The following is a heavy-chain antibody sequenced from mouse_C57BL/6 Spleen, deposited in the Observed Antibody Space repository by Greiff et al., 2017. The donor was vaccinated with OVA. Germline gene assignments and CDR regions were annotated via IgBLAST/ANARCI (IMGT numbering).Heavy chain of an antibody. J-gene: IGHJ3*01. CDR1: GFSLTSYG. D-gene: IGHD1-1*01. V-gene: IGHV2-2*01. Sequence: QVQLKQSGPGLVQPSQSLSITCTVSGFSLTSYGVHWVRQSPGKGLEWLGVIWSGGSTDYNAAFISRLSISKDNSKSQVFFKMNSLQADDTAIYYCARGHGSSYLAYWGQGTLVTVSA. CDR3: ARGHGSSYLAY. CDR2: IWSGGST.